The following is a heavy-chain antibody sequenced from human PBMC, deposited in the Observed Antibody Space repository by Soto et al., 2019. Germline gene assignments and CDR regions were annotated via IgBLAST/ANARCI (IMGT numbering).Heavy chain of an antibody. Sequence: SETLSLTCTVSGGSISSGDYYWSWIRQPPGKGLEWIGYIYYSGSTYYNPSLKSRVTISVDTSKNQFSLKLSSVTAADTAVYYCARDVGGSGSIVATIMDAFDIWGQGTMVTVSS. J-gene: IGHJ3*02. CDR1: GGSISSGDYY. CDR3: ARDVGGSGSIVATIMDAFDI. D-gene: IGHD5-12*01. V-gene: IGHV4-30-4*01. CDR2: IYYSGST.